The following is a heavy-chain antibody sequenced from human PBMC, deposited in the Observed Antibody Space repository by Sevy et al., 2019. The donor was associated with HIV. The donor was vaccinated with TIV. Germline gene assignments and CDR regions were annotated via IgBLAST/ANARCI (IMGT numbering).Heavy chain of an antibody. Sequence: GGYLRLSCAASGFTFSSYAMSWVRQAPGKGLEGVSIISGSGGSTYYADSVKGRFTVSRDNSKNTLHLQMNSLRAEDTAVYYCAKLYCGGHCYGRGTGNDAFDIWGQGTMVTVSS. CDR1: GFTFSSYA. D-gene: IGHD2-21*01. CDR3: AKLYCGGHCYGRGTGNDAFDI. V-gene: IGHV3-23*01. J-gene: IGHJ3*02. CDR2: ISGSGGST.